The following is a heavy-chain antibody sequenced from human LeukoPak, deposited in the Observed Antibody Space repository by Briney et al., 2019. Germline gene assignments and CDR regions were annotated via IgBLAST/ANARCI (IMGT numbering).Heavy chain of an antibody. D-gene: IGHD3-10*01. J-gene: IGHJ3*02. CDR1: GFTFSSYS. V-gene: IGHV3-21*01. CDR3: ASHTGGAFDI. CDR2: ISSSSSYL. Sequence: GGSLRLSCAASGFTFSSYSMNWVRQAPGKGLEWVSSISSSSSYLYYADSVKGRFTISRDNAKNSLYLQMNSLRAEDTAVYYCASHTGGAFDIWGQGTMVTVSS.